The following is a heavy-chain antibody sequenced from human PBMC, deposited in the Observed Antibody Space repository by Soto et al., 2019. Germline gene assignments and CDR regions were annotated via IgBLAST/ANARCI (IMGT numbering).Heavy chain of an antibody. CDR3: TRGAGFFYGVDV. CDR2: ISFSGSTI. J-gene: IGHJ6*02. Sequence: GGSRRLSCAASGFIFGYYEMNWVRQAPGKGLEWIAHISFSGSTIYYADSVKGRFSISRDNSNNFLYLQLSGLRADDSAVYYCTRGAGFFYGVDVWGLGTTVTVSS. D-gene: IGHD3-10*01. CDR1: GFIFGYYE. V-gene: IGHV3-48*03.